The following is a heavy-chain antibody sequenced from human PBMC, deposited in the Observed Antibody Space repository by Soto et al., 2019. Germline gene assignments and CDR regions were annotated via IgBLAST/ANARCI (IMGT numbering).Heavy chain of an antibody. D-gene: IGHD2-21*01. V-gene: IGHV3-7*01. CDR2: INQDGRVK. CDR1: GDTFPGHW. J-gene: IGHJ3*02. Sequence: EVQLVESGGGLVQSGGSLRLSCAASGDTFPGHWMNWVRQAPGKGLEWVANINQDGRVKYYTDSVKGRFTISRDNAKKSLYLQINSLRAEDTAVYYCARDPDPIEGVAFDIWGQGTMVTVSS. CDR3: ARDPDPIEGVAFDI.